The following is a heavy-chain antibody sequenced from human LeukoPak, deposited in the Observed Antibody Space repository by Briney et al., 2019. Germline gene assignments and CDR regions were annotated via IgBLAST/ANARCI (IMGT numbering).Heavy chain of an antibody. Sequence: GASVKVSCKASGYTFTSYGISWVRQAPGQGLEWMGWNSAYNGNTNYAQKLQARVTMTTDTSTSTAYMELRSLRSDDTAVYYCARDAWDYDSSGYSDAFDIWGQGTMVTVSS. CDR1: GYTFTSYG. D-gene: IGHD3-22*01. J-gene: IGHJ3*02. CDR2: NSAYNGNT. V-gene: IGHV1-18*01. CDR3: ARDAWDYDSSGYSDAFDI.